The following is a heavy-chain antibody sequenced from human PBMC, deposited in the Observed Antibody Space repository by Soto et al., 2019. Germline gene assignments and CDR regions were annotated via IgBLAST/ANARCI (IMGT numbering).Heavy chain of an antibody. CDR2: VYWHDDK. CDR1: GFSLTTTGVT. J-gene: IGHJ5*01. D-gene: IGHD3-9*01. V-gene: IGHV2-5*01. Sequence: QITLKESGPSLVKPTQTLTLPCTFSGFSLTTTGVTVGWIRQPPGKALGGLALVYWHDDKRYNPSLRNRLTLAKDTSTNRVVLTLANVGPVDTATYYCAHSHFEILTGPFDSWGRGTLVTVSS. CDR3: AHSHFEILTGPFDS.